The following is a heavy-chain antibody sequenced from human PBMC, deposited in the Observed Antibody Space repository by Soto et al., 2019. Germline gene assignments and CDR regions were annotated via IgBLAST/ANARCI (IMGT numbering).Heavy chain of an antibody. V-gene: IGHV3-33*01. CDR1: GFTFSSYG. J-gene: IGHJ4*02. CDR2: IWYDGSNK. D-gene: IGHD3-3*01. CDR3: ARVPRGRTYYDFWSGYPVGGY. Sequence: GGSLRLSCAASGFTFSSYGMHWVRQAPGKGLEWVAVIWYDGSNKYYADSVKGRFTISRDNSKKTLYLQMNSLRAGDTAVYYYARVPRGRTYYDFWSGYPVGGYWGQGTLVTVSS.